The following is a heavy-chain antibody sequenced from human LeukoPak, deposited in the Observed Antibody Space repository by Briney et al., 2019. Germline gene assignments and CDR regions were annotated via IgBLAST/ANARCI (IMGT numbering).Heavy chain of an antibody. CDR1: GYNFTSYW. CDR3: ARQYDGSSSYYHNWFDP. CDR2: IYPDDSDT. Sequence: GESLKISCKGSGYNFTSYWIGWVRQVPGKGLEWMGIIYPDDSDTRYSPSFQGQVTISVDKSISTAYLQWSSLQASDTAIYYCARQYDGSSSYYHNWFDPWGQGTLVTVSS. J-gene: IGHJ5*02. D-gene: IGHD3-22*01. V-gene: IGHV5-51*01.